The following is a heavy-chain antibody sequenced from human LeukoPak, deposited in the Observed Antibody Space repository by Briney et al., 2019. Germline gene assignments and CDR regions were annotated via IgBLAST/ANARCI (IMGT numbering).Heavy chain of an antibody. Sequence: PSETLSLTCTVSGGSISSSSYYWGWIRQPPGKGLEWIGSISYRGTTFYNPSLKSRVTISVDTSKNQFSLKLSSVTAADTAVYYCARRVRTVRYNYYYYYMDVWGKGTTVTVSS. CDR2: ISYRGTT. D-gene: IGHD1-1*01. CDR3: ARRVRTVRYNYYYYYMDV. V-gene: IGHV4-39*01. CDR1: GGSISSSSYY. J-gene: IGHJ6*03.